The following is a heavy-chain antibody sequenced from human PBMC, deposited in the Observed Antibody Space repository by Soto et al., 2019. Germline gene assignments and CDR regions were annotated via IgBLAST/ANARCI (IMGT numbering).Heavy chain of an antibody. CDR2: IPSRGRP. Sequence: SETMPLTCSVSGASVAGGFYPWSWVRKPPGKGLEWNGYIPSRGRPFYSPSLTSRGTISADTTKNQLSQQLTSVTAADTAVYYCARDTYSGYDCGLWGQGTLVTVSS. V-gene: IGHV4-30-4*01. CDR1: GASVAGGFYP. J-gene: IGHJ1*01. CDR3: ARDTYSGYDCGL. D-gene: IGHD5-12*01.